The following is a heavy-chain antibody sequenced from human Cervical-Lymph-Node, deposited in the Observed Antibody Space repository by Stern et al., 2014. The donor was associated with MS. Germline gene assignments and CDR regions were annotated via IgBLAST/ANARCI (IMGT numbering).Heavy chain of an antibody. D-gene: IGHD6-13*01. CDR3: AKDRIAAVPYYFDY. J-gene: IGHJ4*02. CDR1: GFTFSSYG. CDR2: ISYDGSNK. Sequence: VQLVESGGGVVQPGRSLRLSCAASGFTFSSYGMPWVRQAPGKGLEWVAGISYDGSNKYYADAVKGRFTISRDNSQNTLYLQMNSLRAEDTAVYYCAKDRIAAVPYYFDYWGQGTLVTVSS. V-gene: IGHV3-30*18.